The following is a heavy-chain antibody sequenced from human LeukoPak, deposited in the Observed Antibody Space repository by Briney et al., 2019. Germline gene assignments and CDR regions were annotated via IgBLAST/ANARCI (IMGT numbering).Heavy chain of an antibody. V-gene: IGHV4-59*01. J-gene: IGHJ4*02. CDR3: ARDTPNSSGYYFDY. CDR1: GGSISRYY. D-gene: IGHD3-22*01. Sequence: SETLSLTCTVSGGSISRYYWSWVRQPPGKGLEWIGYIYCSGNANYNPSLKSRVTISVDTSNNQFSLKLSSVTAADTAVYYCARDTPNSSGYYFDYWGQGTLVTVSS. CDR2: IYCSGNA.